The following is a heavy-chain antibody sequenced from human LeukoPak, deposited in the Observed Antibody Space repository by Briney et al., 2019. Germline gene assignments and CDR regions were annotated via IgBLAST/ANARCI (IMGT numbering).Heavy chain of an antibody. D-gene: IGHD1-26*01. V-gene: IGHV1-2*06. Sequence: GASVKVSFKPSGYTFNDYYMHWVRQAPGQGREWMGRINPNSGGTNYAQKFQGRVTMTSDTSISTAYMELGRLTSGDTAVYYCARVEDYSGSSQLGYGGQGTLVTV. J-gene: IGHJ4*02. CDR1: GYTFNDYY. CDR3: ARVEDYSGSSQLGY. CDR2: INPNSGGT.